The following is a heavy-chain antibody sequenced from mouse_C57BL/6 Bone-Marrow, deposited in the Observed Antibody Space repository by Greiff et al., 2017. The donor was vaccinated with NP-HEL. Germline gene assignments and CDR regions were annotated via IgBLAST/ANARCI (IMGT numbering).Heavy chain of an antibody. CDR2: IYPGSGST. V-gene: IGHV1-55*01. Sequence: QVQLQQSGAELVKPGASVKMSCKASGYTFTSYWITWVKQRPGQGLEWIGDIYPGSGSTNYNEKFKSKATLTVDTSSSTAYMQLSSLTAEDSAVYYCARGGDYSNYWGKGTTLTVSS. CDR1: GYTFTSYW. CDR3: ARGGDYSNY. D-gene: IGHD1-1*01. J-gene: IGHJ2*01.